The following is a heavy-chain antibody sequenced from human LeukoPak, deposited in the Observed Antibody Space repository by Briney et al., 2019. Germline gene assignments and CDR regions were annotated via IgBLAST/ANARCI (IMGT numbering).Heavy chain of an antibody. CDR3: ARGALGSRMRGYSIHP. J-gene: IGHJ5*02. CDR2: IYTSGST. V-gene: IGHV4-4*07. D-gene: IGHD4-11*01. Sequence: SETLSLTCTVSGGSISSYYWSWIRQPAGKGLEWIGRIYTSGSTNYNPSLKSRVTISVDTSKNQFSLKLSSVTAADTAVYYCARGALGSRMRGYSIHPWGQGTLVTVSS. CDR1: GGSISSYY.